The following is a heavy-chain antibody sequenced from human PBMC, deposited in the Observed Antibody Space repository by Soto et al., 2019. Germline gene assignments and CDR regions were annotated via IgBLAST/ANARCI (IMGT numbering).Heavy chain of an antibody. Sequence: GSLRLSCAASGFTFSGYAMSWVRQAPGKGLEWVSGISGSGGSTYYADSVKGRFTISRDNSKNTLYLQMNSLRADDTAVYYCAKVMVKNWFDPWGQGTLVTVSS. CDR1: GFTFSGYA. D-gene: IGHD5-18*01. CDR3: AKVMVKNWFDP. J-gene: IGHJ5*02. V-gene: IGHV3-23*01. CDR2: ISGSGGST.